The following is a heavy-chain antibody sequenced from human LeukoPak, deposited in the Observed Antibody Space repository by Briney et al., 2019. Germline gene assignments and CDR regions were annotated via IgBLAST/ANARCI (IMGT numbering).Heavy chain of an antibody. CDR3: ARGHVTAMVTEEDY. J-gene: IGHJ4*02. CDR1: GFTFSSYG. D-gene: IGHD5-18*01. V-gene: IGHV3-33*08. Sequence: PGRSLRLSCAASGFTFSSYGMHWVRQAPGKGLEWVAVIWYGGSNKYYADSVKGRFTISRDNSKNTLYLQMNSLRAEDTAVYYCARGHVTAMVTEEDYWGQGTLVTVSS. CDR2: IWYGGSNK.